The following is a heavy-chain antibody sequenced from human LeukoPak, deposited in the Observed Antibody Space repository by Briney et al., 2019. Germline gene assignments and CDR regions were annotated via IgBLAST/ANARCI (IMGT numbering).Heavy chain of an antibody. V-gene: IGHV1-69*04. CDR2: IIPILGIA. D-gene: IGHD1-26*01. CDR1: GYMFTNYA. CDR3: AREEESYGPKAFDI. Sequence: ASVKVSCKASGYMFTNYAMNWVRQAPGQGLEWMGRIIPILGIANYAQKFQGRVTITADKSTSTAYMELSSLRSEDTAVYHCAREEESYGPKAFDIWGQGTMVTVSS. J-gene: IGHJ3*02.